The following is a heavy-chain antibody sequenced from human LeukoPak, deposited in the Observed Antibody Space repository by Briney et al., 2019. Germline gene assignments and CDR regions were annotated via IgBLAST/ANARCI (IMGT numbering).Heavy chain of an antibody. J-gene: IGHJ5*02. CDR2: INPNSGGT. CDR3: ARRLIAAAGTRWFDP. V-gene: IGHV1-2*02. D-gene: IGHD6-13*01. Sequence: ASVKVSCKASGYTFTGYYMHWVRQPPGQGLEWMGWINPNSGGTNYAQKFQGRVTMTRDTSISTAYMELSRLRSDDTAVYYCARRLIAAAGTRWFDPWGQGTLVTVSS. CDR1: GYTFTGYY.